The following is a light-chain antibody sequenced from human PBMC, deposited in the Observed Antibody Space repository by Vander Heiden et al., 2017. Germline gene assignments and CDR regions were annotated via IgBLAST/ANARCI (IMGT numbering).Light chain of an antibody. CDR1: SSDVGGSNY. CDR3: RSYTSSSTRSV. CDR2: DVN. Sequence: QSALTQPASESGSPGQSITISWTGTSSDVGGSNYVSCSQQPPGTTPKLMIYDVNNRPSGVSTRFSGSKSGNTASLTISGLQAEDAADYYCRSYTSSSTRSVFGTRTKVTVL. J-gene: IGLJ1*01. V-gene: IGLV2-14*01.